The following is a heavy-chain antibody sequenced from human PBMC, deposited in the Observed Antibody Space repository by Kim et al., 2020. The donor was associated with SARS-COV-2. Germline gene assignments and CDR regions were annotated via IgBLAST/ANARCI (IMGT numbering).Heavy chain of an antibody. J-gene: IGHJ4*02. Sequence: GGSLRLSCAASGFTFAMYAMTWVRQPPGKGLEWVSFISGDGTETSYADSVKGRFTVSRDSAKNTLYLQMNSLRADDTAVYYCVKGSPLGDYCGQGTLVT. V-gene: IGHV3-23*01. CDR2: ISGDGTET. CDR3: VKGSPLGDY. D-gene: IGHD3-10*01. CDR1: GFTFAMYA.